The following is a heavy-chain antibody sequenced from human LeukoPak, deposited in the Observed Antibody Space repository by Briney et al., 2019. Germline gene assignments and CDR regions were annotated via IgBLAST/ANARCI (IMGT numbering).Heavy chain of an antibody. J-gene: IGHJ4*02. D-gene: IGHD2-15*01. Sequence: GGSLRLSCAASGFTFSSYGMHWVRQAPGKGLEWVAFIRYDGSNKYYADSVKGRLTISRDNSKNTLYLQMNSLRAEDTAVYYCAKDFALLGYCSGGTCHAGDFWGQGTLVTVSS. V-gene: IGHV3-30*02. CDR2: IRYDGSNK. CDR1: GFTFSSYG. CDR3: AKDFALLGYCSGGTCHAGDF.